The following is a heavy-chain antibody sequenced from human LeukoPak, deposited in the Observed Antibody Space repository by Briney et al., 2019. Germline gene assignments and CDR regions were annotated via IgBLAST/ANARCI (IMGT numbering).Heavy chain of an antibody. Sequence: GESLKNSCKGSGYSFSTYWIAWLRQMPGKGLELMGIIYPDDPDTRYSPSFEGQVTISADRSISTAYLQWSSLKASDTAMYYCARFKGSGDDACHIWGQGTMVTVSS. J-gene: IGHJ3*02. CDR3: ARFKGSGDDACHI. D-gene: IGHD4-17*01. CDR1: GYSFSTYW. V-gene: IGHV5-51*01. CDR2: IYPDDPDT.